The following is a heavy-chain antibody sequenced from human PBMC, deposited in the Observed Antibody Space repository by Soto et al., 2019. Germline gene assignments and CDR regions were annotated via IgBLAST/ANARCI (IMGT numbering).Heavy chain of an antibody. D-gene: IGHD3-9*01. CDR2: ISGSGGST. Sequence: SLRLSCAASGFTFSSYAMSWVRQAPGKGLEWVSAISGSGGSTYYADSVKGRFTISRDNSKNTLYLQMNSLRAEDTAVYYCAKTRRRYFDWLSLASFDYWGQGTLVTVSS. V-gene: IGHV3-23*01. J-gene: IGHJ4*02. CDR3: AKTRRRYFDWLSLASFDY. CDR1: GFTFSSYA.